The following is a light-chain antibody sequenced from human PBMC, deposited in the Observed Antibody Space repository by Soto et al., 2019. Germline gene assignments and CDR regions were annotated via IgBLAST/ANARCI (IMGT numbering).Light chain of an antibody. CDR1: QSINSL. CDR3: QQSYNTPFT. J-gene: IGKJ3*01. Sequence: DIQMTQSPSSLSASEGDRVTITCRASQSINSLLNWYQQKSGKAPKLLIYDASTLQSGVPSRFSGGGSETEFTLTITNLQPDDFATYYCQQSYNTPFTFGPGTKVDVK. V-gene: IGKV1-39*01. CDR2: DAS.